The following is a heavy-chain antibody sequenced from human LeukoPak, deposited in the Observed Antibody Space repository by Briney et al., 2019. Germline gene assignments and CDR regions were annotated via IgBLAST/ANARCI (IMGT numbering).Heavy chain of an antibody. CDR3: ARQGYSSGWTGHFDY. V-gene: IGHV4-59*08. CDR1: GGSITSYY. CDR2: FHYTGGT. Sequence: PSETLSLTCSVSGGSITSYYWSWIRQPPGKGLEWIGYFHYTGGTNYNPYLKSRVTISVDTSTGHFSLKLSSVTAADTAVYFCARQGYSSGWTGHFDYWGQGTLVTVSS. J-gene: IGHJ4*02. D-gene: IGHD6-19*01.